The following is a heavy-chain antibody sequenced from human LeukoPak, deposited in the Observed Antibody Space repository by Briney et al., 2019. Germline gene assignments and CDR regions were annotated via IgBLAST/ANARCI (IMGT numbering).Heavy chain of an antibody. D-gene: IGHD2-15*01. CDR2: LYYSGST. CDR1: GGSISSSRYY. J-gene: IGHJ4*02. V-gene: IGHV4-39*01. CDR3: ARLRRSGSDY. Sequence: KPSETLSLTCTISGGSISSSRYYWGWIRQPPGKGLEWIGSLYYSGSTYYNPSLKSRVTISVDTSKLSLKLTSVTAADTAVYYCARLRRSGSDYWGQGTLVTVSS.